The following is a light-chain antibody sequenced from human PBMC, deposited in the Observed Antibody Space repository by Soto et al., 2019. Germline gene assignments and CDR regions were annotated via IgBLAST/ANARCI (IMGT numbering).Light chain of an antibody. CDR2: GAS. Sequence: EIVMTQSPATLSVSPGERDTLSCRASQSVSGYLAWYQQKPGQAPRLVIYGASTRATGIPATFSGSGSGTEFTLSISSLQSEDFAVYYCHQYSDWPGTFGQGTKVDIK. V-gene: IGKV3-15*01. CDR1: QSVSGY. J-gene: IGKJ1*01. CDR3: HQYSDWPGT.